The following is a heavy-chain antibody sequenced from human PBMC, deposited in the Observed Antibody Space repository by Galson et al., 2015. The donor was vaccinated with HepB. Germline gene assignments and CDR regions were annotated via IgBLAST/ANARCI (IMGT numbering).Heavy chain of an antibody. J-gene: IGHJ4*02. V-gene: IGHV3-33*01. CDR2: IWYDGRNK. CDR3: ARGRSPYYDFWSGPGC. CDR1: GFTFSNYV. D-gene: IGHD3-3*01. Sequence: SLRLSCAASGFTFSNYVMHWVRQAPGKGPEWVAVIWYDGRNKYYADSVRGRFTISRDNSKNTLYLQMDSLRAEDTAVYYCARGRSPYYDFWSGPGCWSQGTLVTVSS.